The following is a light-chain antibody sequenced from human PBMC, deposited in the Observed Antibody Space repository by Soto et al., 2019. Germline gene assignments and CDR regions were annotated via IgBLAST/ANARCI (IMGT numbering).Light chain of an antibody. CDR1: QSISTF. CDR3: QHRIDWPLS. CDR2: DSS. J-gene: IGKJ4*01. Sequence: EIVLTQSPATLSLSPGERATLSCRASQSISTFLAWYQQKPGQAPRLLIYDSSNRAAGIPARFSGSGSGTDFTLTISSLEPEDFAVYFCQHRIDWPLSFGGGTNVEIK. V-gene: IGKV3-11*01.